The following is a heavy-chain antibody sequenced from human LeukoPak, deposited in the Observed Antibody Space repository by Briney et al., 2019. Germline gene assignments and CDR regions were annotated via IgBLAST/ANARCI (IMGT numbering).Heavy chain of an antibody. Sequence: GGSLRLSCAASGFTFSDYAMNWVRQAPGKGLEWVSAISGSAGASYYADSVKGRFTISRDNSKNTLYLQMNSLRAEDTAVYYCASAKMGTPRGYGMDVWGQGTTVTVSS. CDR3: ASAKMGTPRGYGMDV. V-gene: IGHV3-23*01. J-gene: IGHJ6*02. CDR1: GFTFSDYA. D-gene: IGHD5-24*01. CDR2: ISGSAGAS.